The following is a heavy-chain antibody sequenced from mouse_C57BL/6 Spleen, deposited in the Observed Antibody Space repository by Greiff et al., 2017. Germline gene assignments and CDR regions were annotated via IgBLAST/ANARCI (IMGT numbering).Heavy chain of an antibody. CDR3: GREAAQATGAMDY. V-gene: IGHV1-11*01. CDR2: IYPVSGET. Sequence: LMESGAELASPGASVTLSCKASGYTFTDHIMNWVKKRPGQGLEWIGRIYPVSGETNYNQKFMGKATFSVDRSSSTVYMVLNSLTSEDPAVYYCGREAAQATGAMDYWGQGTSVTVSS. CDR1: GYTFTDHI. D-gene: IGHD3-2*02. J-gene: IGHJ4*01.